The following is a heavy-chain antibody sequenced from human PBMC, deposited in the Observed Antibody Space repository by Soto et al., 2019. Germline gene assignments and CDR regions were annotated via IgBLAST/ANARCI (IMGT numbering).Heavy chain of an antibody. D-gene: IGHD2-2*01. V-gene: IGHV3-23*01. CDR3: AKDRSSTSCYAFDY. CDR2: ISRSGGTT. J-gene: IGHJ4*02. Sequence: EVQLLESGGGLVQPGGSLRLSCAASGFTFRNYAMSWARQAPGKGLEWVSAISRSGGTTHYADSVKGRFTISRDNSKNTLYLQMNSLRVEDTAVYYCAKDRSSTSCYAFDYWGQGSLVTVSS. CDR1: GFTFRNYA.